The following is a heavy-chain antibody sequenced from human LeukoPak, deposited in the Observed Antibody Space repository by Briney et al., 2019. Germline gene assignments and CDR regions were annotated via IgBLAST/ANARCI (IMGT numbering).Heavy chain of an antibody. CDR2: ISASGGST. CDR3: AKVPDGSPRGYWYFDL. V-gene: IGHV3-23*01. CDR1: GFTFGGYA. D-gene: IGHD3-10*01. J-gene: IGHJ2*01. Sequence: PGGSLRPSCAASGFTFGGYAMSWVRQAPGKGLEWVSTISASGGSTYLADSVKGRFAISRDNSKSTLYVQMTSLRAEDTAVYYCAKVPDGSPRGYWYFDLWGRGTLVTVSS.